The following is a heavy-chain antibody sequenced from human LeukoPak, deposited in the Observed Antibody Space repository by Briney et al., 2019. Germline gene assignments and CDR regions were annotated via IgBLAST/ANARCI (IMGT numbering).Heavy chain of an antibody. Sequence: PSQTLSLTCTVSGGSISSGGYYWSWIRQPVGKGLEWIGHIYTSGSTNYNPSPKSRVTISVDTSKNQFSLKLSSVTAADTAVYYCARDRVVVTARQNYYMDVWGKGTTVTVSS. D-gene: IGHD2-15*01. J-gene: IGHJ6*03. CDR2: IYTSGST. CDR1: GGSISSGGYY. CDR3: ARDRVVVTARQNYYMDV. V-gene: IGHV4-61*09.